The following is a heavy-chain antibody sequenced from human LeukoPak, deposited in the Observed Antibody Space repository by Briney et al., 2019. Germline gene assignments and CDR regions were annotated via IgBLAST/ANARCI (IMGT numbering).Heavy chain of an antibody. Sequence: SETLCLTCTVSGGSISSGSYYWGWIRQPAGKGLEWIGRIYTSGSTNYNPSLKSRVTISVDTSKNQISLKLCSVTAADTAVYYCARSAVAAPLAFDIWGQGTMVTVSS. V-gene: IGHV4-61*02. CDR3: ARSAVAAPLAFDI. CDR2: IYTSGST. CDR1: GGSISSGSYY. D-gene: IGHD6-13*01. J-gene: IGHJ3*02.